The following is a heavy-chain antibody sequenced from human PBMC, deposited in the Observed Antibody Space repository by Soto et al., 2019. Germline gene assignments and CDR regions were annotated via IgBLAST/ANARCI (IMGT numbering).Heavy chain of an antibody. D-gene: IGHD2-15*01. J-gene: IGHJ4*02. Sequence: EVQLVESGGGLVQPGGSLRISCVASEFTFSTCPISGVLQAPGKGLEWVSTLSGAPYYADSVKRRFNISRDSSKNTLYLQMNRLTEVDTAEYDCAKAIPDCSGFYYLDSWCQGALCTVPS. V-gene: IGHV3-23*04. CDR3: AKAIPDCSGFYYLDS. CDR2: LSGAP. CDR1: EFTFSTCP.